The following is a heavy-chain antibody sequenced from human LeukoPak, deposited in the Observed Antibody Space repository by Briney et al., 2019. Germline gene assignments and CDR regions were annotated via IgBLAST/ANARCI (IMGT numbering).Heavy chain of an antibody. V-gene: IGHV3-33*01. CDR2: IWFDGSNA. J-gene: IGHJ4*02. CDR1: GFTFSSYG. D-gene: IGHD5-24*01. Sequence: VGSPRLSCAASGFTFSSYGMHWVRQAPRKGLEWVAAIWFDGSNANYVDSVKCRFTISRDNSKNTLYLQMNSLTAEDTAFSYCARDDGRNDYWGQGTLVTVSS. CDR3: ARDDGRNDY.